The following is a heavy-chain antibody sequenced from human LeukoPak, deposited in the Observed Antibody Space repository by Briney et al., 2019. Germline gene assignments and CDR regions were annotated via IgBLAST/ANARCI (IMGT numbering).Heavy chain of an antibody. J-gene: IGHJ6*02. Sequence: SQTLSLTCTVSGGSISSGGYYWSWIRQHPGKGLEWIGYIYYSGSTYYNPSLKSRVTISVDTSKNQFSLKLSSVTAADTAVYYCATRSRLPSAVGARHYGMDVWGQGTTVTVSS. CDR3: ATRSRLPSAVGARHYGMDV. V-gene: IGHV4-31*03. CDR2: IYYSGST. D-gene: IGHD1-26*01. CDR1: GGSISSGGYY.